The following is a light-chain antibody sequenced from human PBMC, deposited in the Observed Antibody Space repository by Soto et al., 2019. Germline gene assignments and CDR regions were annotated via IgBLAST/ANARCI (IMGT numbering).Light chain of an antibody. Sequence: QSALTQPRSVSGSPGQSVTISCTGTSSDVGGYNYVSCYQQHPGKAPKLMIYDVSKRPSGVPDRFSGSKSGNTASLTISGLQAEDEAYYYCGSYAGSSTHVFGTGTKVTVL. CDR1: SSDVGGYNY. CDR2: DVS. CDR3: GSYAGSSTHV. V-gene: IGLV2-11*01. J-gene: IGLJ1*01.